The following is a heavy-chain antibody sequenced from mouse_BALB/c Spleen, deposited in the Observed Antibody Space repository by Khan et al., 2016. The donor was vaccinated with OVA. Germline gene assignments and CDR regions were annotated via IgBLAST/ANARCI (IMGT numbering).Heavy chain of an antibody. V-gene: IGHV14-1*02. J-gene: IGHJ3*01. CDR3: ARDGYSPWFAY. Sequence: VQLKESGAELVRPGALIKLSCKASGFNIKDYYMHWVKQRPEQGLEWIGWIDPENGNTIYDPKFQGKASIIADTSSNTAYLQLNSLTSEDTAVYYCARDGYSPWFAYWGQGTLVTVSA. CDR2: IDPENGNT. D-gene: IGHD2-3*01. CDR1: GFNIKDYY.